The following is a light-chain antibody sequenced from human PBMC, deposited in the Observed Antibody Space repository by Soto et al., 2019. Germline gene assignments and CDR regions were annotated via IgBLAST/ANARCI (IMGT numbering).Light chain of an antibody. CDR2: EDS. J-gene: IGLJ3*02. CDR1: RSDAGNYNF. Sequence: QSVLTQPASVSGSPGQSITISCTGTRSDAGNYNFVSWYQQYPGKAPKVIIYEDSTRPSGVSNRISGSKSGNTASLTISGLQAEDEADYYCCSYAGSSTSWVFGGGTKLTVL. V-gene: IGLV2-23*01. CDR3: CSYAGSSTSWV.